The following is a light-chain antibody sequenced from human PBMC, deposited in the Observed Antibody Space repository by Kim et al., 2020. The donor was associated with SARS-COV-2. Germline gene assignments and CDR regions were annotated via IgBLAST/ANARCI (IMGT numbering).Light chain of an antibody. CDR1: QGFSNW. CDR3: QQAHSFPYT. V-gene: IGKV1-12*01. J-gene: IGKJ2*01. CDR2: STS. Sequence: DIRLTQSPSSVSASVGDRVTFTCRASQGFSNWLAWYQQKPGKAPKLLIYSTSSLQSGVPSRFSGSGSGTDFTLTISSLQPEDFATYYCQQAHSFPYTFGHGTKLEI.